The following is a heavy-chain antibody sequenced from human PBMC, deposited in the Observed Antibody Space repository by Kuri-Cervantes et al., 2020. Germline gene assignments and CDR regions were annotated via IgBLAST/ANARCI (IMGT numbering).Heavy chain of an antibody. Sequence: GESLKISCAASGFTFSSYGMHWVRQAPGKGLEWVAVISYDGSNKYYADSVKGRFTISRDNSKNTLYLQMNSLRAEDTAVYYCARVWGQDSYYYGTDVWGQGTTVTVSS. D-gene: IGHD3-16*01. V-gene: IGHV3-30*03. CDR3: ARVWGQDSYYYGTDV. CDR1: GFTFSSYG. CDR2: ISYDGSNK. J-gene: IGHJ6*02.